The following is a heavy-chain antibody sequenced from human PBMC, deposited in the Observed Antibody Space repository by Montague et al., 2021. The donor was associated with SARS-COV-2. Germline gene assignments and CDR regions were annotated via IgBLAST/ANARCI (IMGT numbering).Heavy chain of an antibody. V-gene: IGHV4-59*01. CDR3: ARDLLPPRTAIKTNVFGLAV. J-gene: IGHJ6*02. Sequence: SETLSLTCTVPGGFISSSYWSWIRQPPGKGLEWIGYIYHSGNTNYNPSLKSRVTISIDTSMNQFSLSLSSMTAADTAVYFCARDLLPPRTAIKTNVFGLAVWGQGTTVIVSS. CDR1: GGFISSSY. CDR2: IYHSGNT. D-gene: IGHD2-21*02.